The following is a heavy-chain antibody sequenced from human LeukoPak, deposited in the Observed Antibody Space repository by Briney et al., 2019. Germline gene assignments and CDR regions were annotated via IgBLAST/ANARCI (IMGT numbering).Heavy chain of an antibody. CDR3: ARAYSSYNYYFDY. J-gene: IGHJ4*02. D-gene: IGHD6-19*01. CDR1: GGSISSSSYY. V-gene: IGHV4-39*07. Sequence: PSETLSLTCTVSGGSISSSSYYWGWIRQPPGKGLEWIGSIYHTGSTSNNPSLKSRVIISLDKSKNQFSLKLSSVTAADTAIYFCARAYSSYNYYFDYWGQGTLVTVSS. CDR2: IYHTGST.